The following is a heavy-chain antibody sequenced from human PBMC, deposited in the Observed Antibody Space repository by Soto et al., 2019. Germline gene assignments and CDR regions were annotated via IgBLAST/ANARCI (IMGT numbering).Heavy chain of an antibody. CDR3: ARGGSASGNYYGMDD. J-gene: IGHJ6*02. V-gene: IGHV4-61*01. Sequence: QVQLQESGPGLVKPSETLSLTCTVSGGSVSSGNYYWNWIRQPPGKGLEWIGYIYYSGSTNYNPSRKRRLTILVHTSKNQFSMKLSSVTAADRAVYYCARGGSASGNYYGMDDWGLGTTVTVSS. D-gene: IGHD3-16*01. CDR2: IYYSGST. CDR1: GGSVSSGNYY.